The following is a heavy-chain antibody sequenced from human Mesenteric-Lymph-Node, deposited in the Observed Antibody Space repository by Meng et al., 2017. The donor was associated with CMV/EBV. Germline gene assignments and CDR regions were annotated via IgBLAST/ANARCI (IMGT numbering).Heavy chain of an antibody. CDR2: ISSSSSYI. Sequence: GESLKISCAASGFTFSSYSMNWVRQAPGKGLEWVSSISSSSSYIYYADSVKGRFTISRDNAKNSLYLQMNSLRAEDTAVYYCAIVGATRGNYWGQGTLVTVSS. CDR1: GFTFSSYS. CDR3: AIVGATRGNY. V-gene: IGHV3-21*01. J-gene: IGHJ4*02. D-gene: IGHD1-26*01.